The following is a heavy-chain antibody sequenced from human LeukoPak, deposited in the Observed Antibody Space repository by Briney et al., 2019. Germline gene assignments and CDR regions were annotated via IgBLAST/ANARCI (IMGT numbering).Heavy chain of an antibody. CDR2: IYTSGST. D-gene: IGHD5-18*01. V-gene: IGHV4-4*07. J-gene: IGHJ2*01. CDR1: GGSISSYY. Sequence: SETLSLTCTVSGGSISSYYWSWLRQPAGKGLEWIGRIYTSGSTNYNPSLKSRVTMSVDPSKNQFSLKLSSVTAADTAVYYCARLNVDTAVDLWGRGTLVTVSS. CDR3: ARLNVDTAVDL.